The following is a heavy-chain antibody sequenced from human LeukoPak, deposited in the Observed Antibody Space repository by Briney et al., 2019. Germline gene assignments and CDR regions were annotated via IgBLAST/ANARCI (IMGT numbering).Heavy chain of an antibody. CDR3: ARGGSSGYPDY. V-gene: IGHV3-48*03. J-gene: IGHJ4*02. CDR2: ISWSGTYI. D-gene: IGHD3-22*01. Sequence: GGSLRLSCAASAFTFSSYEMNWARHAPGKGLEGVSYISWSGTYIYYADSVKRRFTIYRDNDKTSLYLQMNHLRGEDTAVYYCARGGSSGYPDYWGQGTLVTVSS. CDR1: AFTFSSYE.